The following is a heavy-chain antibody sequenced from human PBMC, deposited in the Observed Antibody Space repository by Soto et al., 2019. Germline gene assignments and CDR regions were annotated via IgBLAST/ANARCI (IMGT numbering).Heavy chain of an antibody. CDR2: IKQDGSEK. CDR1: GFTFSSYW. Sequence: GGSLRLSCAASGFTFSSYWMSWVRQAPGKGVEWVANIKQDGSEKYYVDSVKGRFTISRDNAKNSLYLQMNSLRAEDTAVYYCARGACSGGSCLRSDAFDIWGQGTMVTVSS. J-gene: IGHJ3*02. V-gene: IGHV3-7*01. D-gene: IGHD2-15*01. CDR3: ARGACSGGSCLRSDAFDI.